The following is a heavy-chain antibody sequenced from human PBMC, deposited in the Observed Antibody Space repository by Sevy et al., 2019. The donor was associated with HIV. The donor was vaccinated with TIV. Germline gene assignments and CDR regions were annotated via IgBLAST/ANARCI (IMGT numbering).Heavy chain of an antibody. CDR2: ISYDGSNK. D-gene: IGHD6-19*01. Sequence: GGSLRLSCAASGFTFSSYAMHWVRQAPGKGLEWVAVISYDGSNKYYADSVKGRFTISRDNSKNTLYLQMNSLRAEDRAVYYGAREVPGYSSGWYAEGNFDYWGQGTLVTVSS. CDR1: GFTFSSYA. J-gene: IGHJ4*02. CDR3: AREVPGYSSGWYAEGNFDY. V-gene: IGHV3-30-3*01.